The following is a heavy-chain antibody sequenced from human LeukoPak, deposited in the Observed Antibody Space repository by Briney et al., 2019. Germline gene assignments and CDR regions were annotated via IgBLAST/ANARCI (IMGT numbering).Heavy chain of an antibody. V-gene: IGHV3-33*08. CDR2: MWYHGGET. J-gene: IGHJ4*02. D-gene: IGHD5-18*01. CDR1: GFNFDDYG. Sequence: GGSLRLSCAASGFNFDDYGMTWVRQAPGKGLEYVALMWYHGGETNYADSVKGRFTISRDISRNTLYLQMDSLRVDDTAVYYCARDGAMARFDYWGQGTLVTVS. CDR3: ARDGAMARFDY.